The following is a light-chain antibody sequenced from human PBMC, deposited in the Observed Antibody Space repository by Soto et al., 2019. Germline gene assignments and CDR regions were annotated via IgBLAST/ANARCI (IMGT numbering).Light chain of an antibody. CDR1: QSISRS. V-gene: IGKV1-39*01. CDR2: AAS. Sequence: DIQMTQSPSSLSASVGDRVSITCRASQSISRSLNWYQQSPGKAPKLLVYAASTLQSGVPSRFRGSGSGTDFTLTISCLQSEDFATYYCQQYYSYPPTFGQGTKVDIK. CDR3: QQYYSYPPT. J-gene: IGKJ1*01.